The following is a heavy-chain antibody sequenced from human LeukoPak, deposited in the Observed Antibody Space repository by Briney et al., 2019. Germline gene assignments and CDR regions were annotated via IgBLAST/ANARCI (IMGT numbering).Heavy chain of an antibody. J-gene: IGHJ3*02. D-gene: IGHD6-19*01. Sequence: GESLKISCQGSGYSFSTYWVSWVRQLPGKGLEWLGRIDPSDSFTQYSPSFRGHVSISVAKSINSVYLQWSTLKASDTAMYYCARSSGSGWYNAFDIWGQGTMVTVSS. CDR1: GYSFSTYW. CDR2: IDPSDSFT. CDR3: ARSSGSGWYNAFDI. V-gene: IGHV5-10-1*01.